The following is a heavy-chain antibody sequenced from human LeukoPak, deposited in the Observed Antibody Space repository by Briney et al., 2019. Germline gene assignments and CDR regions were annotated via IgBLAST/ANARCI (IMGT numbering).Heavy chain of an antibody. CDR3: ARGVYNLALVFDY. CDR2: VYTSGGT. Sequence: SETLSLTCAVYGGSFSGYYWSWIRQPAGKGLEWVGRVYTSGGTNYNPSLKSRVTTSLDTSKNQFSLNLSSVTAADTAVYYCARGVYNLALVFDYWGQGTLVTVFS. D-gene: IGHD5-24*01. J-gene: IGHJ4*02. V-gene: IGHV4-59*10. CDR1: GGSFSGYY.